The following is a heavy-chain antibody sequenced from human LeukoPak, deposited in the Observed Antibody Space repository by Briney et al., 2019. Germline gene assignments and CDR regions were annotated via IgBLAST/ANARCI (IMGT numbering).Heavy chain of an antibody. CDR2: INPDGSEK. V-gene: IGHV3-7*04. J-gene: IGHJ4*02. CDR1: GFTFSASW. D-gene: IGHD3-16*02. Sequence: GSLRLSCEASGFTFSASWVIWVRQVPGKGLEWVAKINPDGSEKSYVESVKGRFTISRDNAKNSLYLQMNSLRVEDTAVYYCARDPRWNFDYRGQGTLVTVSS. CDR3: ARDPRWNFDY.